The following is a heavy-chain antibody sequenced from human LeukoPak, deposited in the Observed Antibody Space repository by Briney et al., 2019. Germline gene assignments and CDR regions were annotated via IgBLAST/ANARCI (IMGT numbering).Heavy chain of an antibody. CDR2: IHHSGSA. Sequence: SETLSLTCGVSDYSIGSGYYWGWIRQPPGKGLEWIGSIHHSGSAYYNPSLKSRVTISVDTSKNQFSLRLSSVTAADTAVYYCARAPYYYDNSGYPDYWGQGTLVTVSP. J-gene: IGHJ4*02. CDR1: DYSIGSGYY. D-gene: IGHD3-22*01. CDR3: ARAPYYYDNSGYPDY. V-gene: IGHV4-38-2*01.